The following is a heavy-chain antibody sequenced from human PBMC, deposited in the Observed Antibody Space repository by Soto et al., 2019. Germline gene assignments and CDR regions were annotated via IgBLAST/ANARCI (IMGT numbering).Heavy chain of an antibody. V-gene: IGHV4-38-2*02. CDR1: GYSISSGYY. Sequence: SETLSLTCAVSGYSISSGYYWGWIRQPPGKGLEWIGSIYHSGSTYYNPSLKSRVTISVDTSKNQFSLKLSSVTAADTAVYYCARDRMTTVTSFDYWGQGTLVTVSS. J-gene: IGHJ4*02. D-gene: IGHD4-17*01. CDR2: IYHSGST. CDR3: ARDRMTTVTSFDY.